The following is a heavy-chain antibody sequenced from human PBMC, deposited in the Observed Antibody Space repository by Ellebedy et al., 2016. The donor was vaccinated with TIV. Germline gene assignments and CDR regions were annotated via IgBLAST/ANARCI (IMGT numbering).Heavy chain of an antibody. Sequence: PGGSLRLSCAVSGFTFSAYSMTWVRQAPGKGLEWVATIKRDGDEEYYVDSVKGRFTVSRDNAEDSVYLQMNSLRVEDTSVYYCARDSNGWSRDYWGQGTLVTVAS. CDR3: ARDSNGWSRDY. CDR1: GFTFSAYS. CDR2: IKRDGDEE. J-gene: IGHJ4*02. D-gene: IGHD6-19*01. V-gene: IGHV3-7*01.